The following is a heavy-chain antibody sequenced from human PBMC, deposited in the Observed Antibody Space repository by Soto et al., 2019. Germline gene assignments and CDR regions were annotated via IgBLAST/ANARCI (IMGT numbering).Heavy chain of an antibody. Sequence: GGSLRLSCAASGSTFSSYGMHWVRQAPGKGLEWVAVISYDGSNKYYADSVKGRFTISRDNSKNTLYLQMNSLRAEDTAVYYCAKSGNCPLDYWGQGTLVTVSS. V-gene: IGHV3-30*18. J-gene: IGHJ4*02. D-gene: IGHD1-26*01. CDR2: ISYDGSNK. CDR3: AKSGNCPLDY. CDR1: GSTFSSYG.